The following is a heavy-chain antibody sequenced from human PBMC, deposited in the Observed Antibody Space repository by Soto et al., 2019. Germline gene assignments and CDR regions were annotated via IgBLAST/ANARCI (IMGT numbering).Heavy chain of an antibody. J-gene: IGHJ6*02. Sequence: SETLSLTCAVYGGSFSGYYWSWIRQPPGKGLEWIGEINHSGSTNYNPSLKSRVTISVDTSKNQFSLKLSSVTAADTAVYYCASGDYYYYYGMDVWGQGTTVTVSS. CDR1: GGSFSGYY. CDR2: INHSGST. V-gene: IGHV4-34*01. CDR3: ASGDYYYYYGMDV.